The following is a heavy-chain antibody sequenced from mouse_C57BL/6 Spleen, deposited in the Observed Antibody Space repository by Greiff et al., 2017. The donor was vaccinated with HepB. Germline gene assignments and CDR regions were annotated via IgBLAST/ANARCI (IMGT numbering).Heavy chain of an antibody. V-gene: IGHV1-42*01. CDR3: AGSYYDYDWFAY. CDR1: GYSFTGYY. CDR2: INPSTGGT. Sequence: EVQLQQSGPELVKPGASVKISCKASGYSFTGYYMNWVRQSPEKSLEWIGEINPSTGGTTYNQKFKAKATLTVDKSSSTAYMQLKSLTSEDSAVYYCAGSYYDYDWFAYWGQGTLVTVSA. J-gene: IGHJ3*01. D-gene: IGHD2-4*01.